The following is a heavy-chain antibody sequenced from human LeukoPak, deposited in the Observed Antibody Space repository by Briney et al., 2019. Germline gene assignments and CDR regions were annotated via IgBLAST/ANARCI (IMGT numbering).Heavy chain of an antibody. Sequence: GGSLRLSCAASGFTFSDYYMSWVRQAPGKGLEWVSAISGSGGSTYYADSVKGRFTISRGNSKNTLYLQMNSLRAEGTAVYYCAKDQGELLWFGELPLDYWGQGTLVTVSS. CDR1: GFTFSDYY. V-gene: IGHV3-23*01. CDR3: AKDQGELLWFGELPLDY. D-gene: IGHD3-10*01. CDR2: ISGSGGST. J-gene: IGHJ4*02.